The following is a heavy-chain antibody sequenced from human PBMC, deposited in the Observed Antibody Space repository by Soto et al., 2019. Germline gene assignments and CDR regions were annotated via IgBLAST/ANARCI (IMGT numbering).Heavy chain of an antibody. D-gene: IGHD6-13*01. V-gene: IGHV4-28*01. CDR2: IYYSGTT. CDR1: GYSISSSNW. CDR3: ARLYRLQLGYYFDY. J-gene: IGHJ4*02. Sequence: PSETLSLTCAVSGYSISSSNWWGWIRQPPGKGLEWIGYIYYSGTTYYNPSLKSRVTISVDKSKNQFSLKLSSVTAADTAVYYCARLYRLQLGYYFDYWGQGTLVTSPQ.